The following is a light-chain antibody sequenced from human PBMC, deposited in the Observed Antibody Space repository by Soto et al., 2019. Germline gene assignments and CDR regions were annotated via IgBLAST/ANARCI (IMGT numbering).Light chain of an antibody. Sequence: EIVLTQSPGTLSLSPGERATLSCRASQSVSSSYLAWYQQKPGQAPRRLIDDASSRATGIPDRFSGSGSGTDFTLTISRLEPEDFAVYFCQQYGSSPYTFGQGTKLEIK. V-gene: IGKV3-20*01. CDR2: DAS. CDR1: QSVSSSY. J-gene: IGKJ2*01. CDR3: QQYGSSPYT.